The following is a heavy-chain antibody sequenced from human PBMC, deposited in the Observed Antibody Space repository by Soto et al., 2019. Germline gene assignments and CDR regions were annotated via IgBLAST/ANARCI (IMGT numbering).Heavy chain of an antibody. J-gene: IGHJ4*02. CDR1: GFTFSSYA. V-gene: IGHV3-30-3*01. CDR2: ISYDGSNK. Sequence: GGSLRLSCAASGFTFSSYAMHWVRQAPGKGLEWVAVISYDGSNKYYADSVKGRFTISRDNSKNTLYLQMNSLRAEDTAVYYCARAGRREWLRFSGNYFDYWGQGTLVTVSS. D-gene: IGHD5-12*01. CDR3: ARAGRREWLRFSGNYFDY.